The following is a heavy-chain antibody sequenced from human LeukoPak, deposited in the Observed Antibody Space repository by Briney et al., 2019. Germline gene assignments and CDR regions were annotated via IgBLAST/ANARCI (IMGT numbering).Heavy chain of an antibody. V-gene: IGHV4-4*07. J-gene: IGHJ6*03. CDR3: ARGSGYYYYYYMDV. D-gene: IGHD2-15*01. Sequence: SETLSLTCTVPGGSISSYYWSWIRQPAGKGLEWIGRIYTSGSTNYNPSLKSRVTMSVDTSKNQFSLKLSSVTAADTAVYYCARGSGYYYYYYMDVWGKGTTVTVSS. CDR1: GGSISSYY. CDR2: IYTSGST.